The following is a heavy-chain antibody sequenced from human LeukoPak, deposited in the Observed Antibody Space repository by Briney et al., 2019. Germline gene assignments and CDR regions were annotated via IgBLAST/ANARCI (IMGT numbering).Heavy chain of an antibody. CDR2: IYHSGST. CDR3: ARSQWELLRGWRYYYCMDV. CDR1: GYSISSGYY. D-gene: IGHD1-26*01. V-gene: IGHV4-38-2*02. J-gene: IGHJ6*03. Sequence: SETLSLTCTVSGYSISSGYYWGWIRQPPGKGLEWIGSIYHSGSTYYNPSLKSRVTISVDTSKNQFSLKLSSVTAADTAVYYCARSQWELLRGWRYYYCMDVWGKGTTVTVSS.